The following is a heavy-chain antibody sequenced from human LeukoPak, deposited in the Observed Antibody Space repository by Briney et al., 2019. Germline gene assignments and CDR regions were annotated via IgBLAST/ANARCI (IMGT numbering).Heavy chain of an antibody. CDR3: AKDLTYYYDSRSLYYFDY. D-gene: IGHD3-22*01. Sequence: GGSLRLSCAASGFTFSSYAMSWVRQAPGKGLEWVSAISGSGGSTYYADSVKGRFTISRDNSKNTLYLQMNSLRAEDTAVYYCAKDLTYYYDSRSLYYFDYWGQGTLVTVSS. J-gene: IGHJ4*02. V-gene: IGHV3-23*01. CDR1: GFTFSSYA. CDR2: ISGSGGST.